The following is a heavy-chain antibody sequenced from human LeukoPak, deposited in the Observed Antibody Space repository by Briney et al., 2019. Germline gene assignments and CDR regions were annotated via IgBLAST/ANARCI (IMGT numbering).Heavy chain of an antibody. CDR2: IYYIERT. Sequence: PSETLSLTCTVSVVSISRGYEYGAWIRQPPGEGLEWIGTIYYIERTYNNPSLKSQDPKTVHKALNQFSLKLYSCTAPDTPVLYCVRQRYQLPNPFNLWGQGTLVTVSS. D-gene: IGHD2-2*01. CDR1: VVSISRGYEY. J-gene: IGHJ1*01. CDR3: VRQRYQLPNPFNL. V-gene: IGHV4-39*01.